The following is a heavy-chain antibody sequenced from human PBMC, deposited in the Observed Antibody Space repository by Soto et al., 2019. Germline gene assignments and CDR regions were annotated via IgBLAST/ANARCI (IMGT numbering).Heavy chain of an antibody. CDR2: IYSGGST. D-gene: IGHD3-22*01. CDR3: ARDHRHYYDSSGYYYDAFDI. J-gene: IGHJ3*02. Sequence: GGSLRLSCAASGFTVSSNYMSWVRQAPGKGLEWVSVIYSGGSTYYADSVKGRFTISRHNSKNTLYLQMNSMRAEDTAVYYCARDHRHYYDSSGYYYDAFDIWGQGTMVTVAS. V-gene: IGHV3-53*04. CDR1: GFTVSSNY.